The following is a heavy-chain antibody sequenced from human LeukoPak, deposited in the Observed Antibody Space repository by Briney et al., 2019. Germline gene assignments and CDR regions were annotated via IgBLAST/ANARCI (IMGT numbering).Heavy chain of an antibody. Sequence: PGGSLRLSCAASGFTFGPYSMNWVRQAPGEGLEWVSSVSSSSSYIYYADSLKGRFTISRENAKNSLYLQMNSRRAEYTAVYYCARTQLNSYYYYMDVWGKGTTVTVSS. CDR3: ARTQLNSYYYYMDV. V-gene: IGHV3-21*01. J-gene: IGHJ6*03. CDR1: GFTFGPYS. D-gene: IGHD2-2*01. CDR2: VSSSSSYI.